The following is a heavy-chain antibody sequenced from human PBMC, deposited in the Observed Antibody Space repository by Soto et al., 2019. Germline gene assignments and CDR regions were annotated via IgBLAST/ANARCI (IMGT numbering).Heavy chain of an antibody. CDR1: GGTFSTYA. CDR2: IIPIFGTT. D-gene: IGHD1-26*01. V-gene: IGHV1-69*01. CDR3: ARGVGAYYFDY. J-gene: IGHJ4*02. Sequence: QVQLVQSGAEVKKPGSSVKVSCKASGGTFSTYAITWVRQAPGQGLEWLGGIIPIFGTTDYARKFQGRVTITAAESTSTVFSELSSLTSEDTAVYYCARGVGAYYFDYWGQGTLVTFSS.